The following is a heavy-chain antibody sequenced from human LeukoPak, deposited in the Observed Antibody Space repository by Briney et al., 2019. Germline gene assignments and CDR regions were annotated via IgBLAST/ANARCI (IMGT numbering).Heavy chain of an antibody. Sequence: SQTLSLTCTVSGGSISSGDYYWSWIRQPPGKGLEWIGYIYYSGSTYYNPSLKSRVTISVDTSKNQFSLKLSSVTAADTVVYYCARASERDYDFWSGYGVNYFDYWGQGTLVTVSS. V-gene: IGHV4-30-4*01. D-gene: IGHD3-3*01. CDR2: IYYSGST. CDR1: GGSISSGDYY. J-gene: IGHJ4*02. CDR3: ARASERDYDFWSGYGVNYFDY.